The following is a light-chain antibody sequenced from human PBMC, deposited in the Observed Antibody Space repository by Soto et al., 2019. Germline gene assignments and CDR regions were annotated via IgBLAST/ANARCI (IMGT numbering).Light chain of an antibody. CDR3: QRYSSSPLYA. Sequence: EIVLTQSPGTLSLSPGERATFSCRASQSVKSDYLAWYQQRPGLAPRLLIYGTSNRATGIPDRFSGSGSGTDFTLTINTLEPEDFAVYYCQRYSSSPLYAFGQGTKLEIK. J-gene: IGKJ2*01. CDR1: QSVKSDY. CDR2: GTS. V-gene: IGKV3-20*01.